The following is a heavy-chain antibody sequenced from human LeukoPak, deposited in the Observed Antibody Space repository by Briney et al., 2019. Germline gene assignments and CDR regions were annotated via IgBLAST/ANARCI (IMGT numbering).Heavy chain of an antibody. Sequence: ASVKVSCKASGYTFTSYDINWVRQATGQGLEWMGWMNPNSGNTGYAQKFQGRVTITRNTSISTAYMELSRLRSDDTAVYYCARTDYYGSGMYYYMDVWGKGTTVTISS. V-gene: IGHV1-8*03. CDR3: ARTDYYGSGMYYYMDV. J-gene: IGHJ6*03. CDR2: MNPNSGNT. CDR1: GYTFTSYD. D-gene: IGHD3-10*01.